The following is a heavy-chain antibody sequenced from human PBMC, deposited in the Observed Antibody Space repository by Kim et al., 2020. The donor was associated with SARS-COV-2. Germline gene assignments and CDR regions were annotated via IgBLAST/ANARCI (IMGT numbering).Heavy chain of an antibody. CDR3: SRSRYSGTYCYGMDV. V-gene: IGHV3-74*03. J-gene: IGHJ6*02. D-gene: IGHD1-26*01. Sequence: GGSLRLSCAASGFTFNTYLMHWVRQVPGKGLVWVSRINNDGSSTTSADSVKGRFTISRDNAKNTLYLQMNSLRAEDTAMYYCSRSRYSGTYCYGMDVWG. CDR2: INNDGSST. CDR1: GFTFNTYL.